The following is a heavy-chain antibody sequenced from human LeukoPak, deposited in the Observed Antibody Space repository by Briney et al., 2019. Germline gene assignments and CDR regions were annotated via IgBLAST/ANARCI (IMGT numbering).Heavy chain of an antibody. V-gene: IGHV1-2*02. D-gene: IGHD6-19*01. Sequence: ASVTVSFKASGYTFTGYYMHWVRQAPGQGLEWMGWINPNSGGTIYARRFQGRVTMTRDTSISTAYMELSGLRSDDTAVYYCARPFSTSGIAVAGSFDYWGQGTLVTVSS. CDR1: GYTFTGYY. CDR2: INPNSGGT. CDR3: ARPFSTSGIAVAGSFDY. J-gene: IGHJ4*02.